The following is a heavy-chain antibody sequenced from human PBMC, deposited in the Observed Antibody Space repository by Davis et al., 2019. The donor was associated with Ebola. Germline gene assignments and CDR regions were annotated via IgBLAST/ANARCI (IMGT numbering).Heavy chain of an antibody. D-gene: IGHD6-13*01. V-gene: IGHV4-39*07. CDR1: GGSIGSSNYY. Sequence: PSETLSLACTVSGGSIGSSNYYWGWIRQPPGKGLEWIGGIYYSGSTNYNPSLKSRVTMSVDTSKNQFSLKLSSVTAADTAVYYCARGAAAGTGYYFDYWGQGTLVTVSS. CDR3: ARGAAAGTGYYFDY. CDR2: IYYSGST. J-gene: IGHJ4*02.